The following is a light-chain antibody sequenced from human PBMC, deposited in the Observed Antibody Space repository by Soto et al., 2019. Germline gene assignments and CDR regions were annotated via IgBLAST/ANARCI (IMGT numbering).Light chain of an antibody. CDR1: QSVDSN. CDR2: GAS. Sequence: QSPATLSVSPGERATLSCRASQSVDSNLAWYQQRPGQAPRLLISGASTRASTIPARFSGSGSGTEFTLTISSLQSEDFAIYYCQQYNNWPRTFGQGTKVDIK. CDR3: QQYNNWPRT. V-gene: IGKV3-15*01. J-gene: IGKJ1*01.